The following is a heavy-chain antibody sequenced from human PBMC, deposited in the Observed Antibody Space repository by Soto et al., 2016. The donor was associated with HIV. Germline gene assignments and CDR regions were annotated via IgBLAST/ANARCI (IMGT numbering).Heavy chain of an antibody. CDR2: ISSSSSYT. CDR3: ARARPDVXGSGSYWARXY. CDR1: GFTFSDYY. J-gene: IGHJ4*02. V-gene: IGHV3-11*05. Sequence: VQLVESGGGLVKPGGSLRLSCVASGFTFSDYYMSWIRQAPGKGLEWVSYISSSSSYTNYADSVKGRFTISRDNAKNSLYLQMNSLRAEDTAVYYCARARPDVXGSGSYWARXYWGQGTLVTVSS. D-gene: IGHD3-10*01.